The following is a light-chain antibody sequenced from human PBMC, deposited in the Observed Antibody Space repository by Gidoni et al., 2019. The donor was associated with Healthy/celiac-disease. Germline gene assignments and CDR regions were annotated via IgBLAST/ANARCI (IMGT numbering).Light chain of an antibody. J-gene: IGLJ2*01. CDR2: SNN. V-gene: IGLV1-44*01. CDR1: SSNIGSNT. CDR3: AAWDDSLNGVV. Sequence: QSVLTQPPSASGPPGQRFTISCSGSSSNIGSNTVNWYQQLPGTAPKLLIYSNNQRPSGVPDRFSGSKSGTSASLAISGLQSEDKADYYCAAWDDSLNGVVFGGGTKLTVL.